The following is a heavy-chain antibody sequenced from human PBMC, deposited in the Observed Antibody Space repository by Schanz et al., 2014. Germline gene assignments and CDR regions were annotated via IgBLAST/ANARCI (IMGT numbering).Heavy chain of an antibody. D-gene: IGHD3-16*01. CDR2: INQDGSEK. V-gene: IGHV3-7*01. CDR1: GFTFSSYC. CDR3: ASDYNYFETEAP. J-gene: IGHJ5*02. Sequence: VQLVESGGGVVQPGGSLRLSCAASGFTFSSYCINWVRQAPGKGLEWVANINQDGSEKYYVDSVKGRFTISRDNANNSLFLRMNSLRAEDTAVYYCASDYNYFETEAPWGQGTLVTVSS.